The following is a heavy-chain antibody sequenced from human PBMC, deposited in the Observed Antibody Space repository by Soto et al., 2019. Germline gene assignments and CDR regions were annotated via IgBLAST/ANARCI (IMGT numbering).Heavy chain of an antibody. D-gene: IGHD3-3*01. V-gene: IGHV3-33*01. CDR1: GFTFSSYG. J-gene: IGHJ4*02. CDR3: AGFWSGPIDY. Sequence: GGSLRLSCAASGFTFSSYGMHWVRQAPGKGLEWVAVIWYDGSNKYYADSVKGRFTISRDNSKNTRYLQMNSLRAEDTAVYYCAGFWSGPIDYWGQGTLVTVSS. CDR2: IWYDGSNK.